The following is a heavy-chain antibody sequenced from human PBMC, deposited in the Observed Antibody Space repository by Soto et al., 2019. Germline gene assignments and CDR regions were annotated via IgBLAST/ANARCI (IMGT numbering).Heavy chain of an antibody. D-gene: IGHD3-3*01. CDR3: ARDPSETPYYDFWSGYAQGSYGMDV. V-gene: IGHV3-30-3*01. J-gene: IGHJ6*02. Sequence: SLRLSCAASGFTFSSYAMHWVRQAPGKGLEWVAVISYDGSNKYYADSVKGRFTISRDSSKNTLYLQMNSLRAEDTAVYYCARDPSETPYYDFWSGYAQGSYGMDVWGQGTTVTVSS. CDR2: ISYDGSNK. CDR1: GFTFSSYA.